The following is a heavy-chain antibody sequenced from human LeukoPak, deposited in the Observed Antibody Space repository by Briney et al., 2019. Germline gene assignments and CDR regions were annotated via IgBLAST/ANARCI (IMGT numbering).Heavy chain of an antibody. CDR3: VKSGGYATAIRYFDL. D-gene: IGHD2-21*02. V-gene: IGHV3-9*01. CDR1: GFSFGGYA. CDR2: ISWNSGDI. J-gene: IGHJ2*01. Sequence: TGRSLRLSCAASGFSFGGYALHWVRQAPGKGLEWVARISWNSGDIVHADSVKGRFTISRDNAKNSLYLQMDSLRTEDTALYYCVKSGGYATAIRYFDLWGRGTLVTVSS.